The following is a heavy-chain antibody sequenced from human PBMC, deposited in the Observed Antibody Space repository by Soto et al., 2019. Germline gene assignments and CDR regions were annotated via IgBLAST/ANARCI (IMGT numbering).Heavy chain of an antibody. J-gene: IGHJ4*02. CDR3: ARLRGDGYYNL. V-gene: IGHV3-11*01. CDR2: ISVSGTTI. CDR1: GFTLSGYD. D-gene: IGHD3-9*01. Sequence: QVQLVESGGGLVKPGGSLRLSCAASGFTLSGYDMTWVRQAPGKGLEWVSDISVSGTTIHYADAVKGRFTISRDNAKNSLWLQMNTLRAEDTAVYYCARLRGDGYYNLWGQGTLVTVSS.